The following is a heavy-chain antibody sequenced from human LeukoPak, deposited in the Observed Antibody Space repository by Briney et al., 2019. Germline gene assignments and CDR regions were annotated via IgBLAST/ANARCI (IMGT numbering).Heavy chain of an antibody. V-gene: IGHV3-21*01. CDR3: AREEGLRYVDY. J-gene: IGHJ4*02. CDR2: ISIIISYI. CDR1: GFTFSSYS. D-gene: IGHD3-16*01. Sequence: GGSRRLSWAVAGFTFSSYSMNWVRQAPGKGLEWVSSISIIISYIYYGDSVKGRSTTSRDNAKNSLYLQMNSLRAEDTAVYYCAREEGLRYVDYWGQGTLVTVSS.